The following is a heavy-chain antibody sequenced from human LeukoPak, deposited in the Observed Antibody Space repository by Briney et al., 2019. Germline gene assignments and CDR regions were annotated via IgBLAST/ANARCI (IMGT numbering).Heavy chain of an antibody. Sequence: GRSLRLSCTASGFTFGDYAMSWFRQAPGKGLEWVGFIRSKAYGGTTEYAASVKGRFTISRDDSKSIAYLQMNSLKTEGTAVYYCTKSGYSPSPFDYWGQGTLVTVSS. CDR2: IRSKAYGGTT. J-gene: IGHJ4*02. CDR3: TKSGYSPSPFDY. CDR1: GFTFGDYA. V-gene: IGHV3-49*03. D-gene: IGHD6-25*01.